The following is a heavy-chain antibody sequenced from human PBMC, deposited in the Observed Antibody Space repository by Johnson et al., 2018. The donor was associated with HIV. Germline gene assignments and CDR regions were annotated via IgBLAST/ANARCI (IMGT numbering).Heavy chain of an antibody. CDR1: GFTFSSYW. V-gene: IGHV3-74*01. D-gene: IGHD6-13*01. Sequence: EQLVESGGGLVQPGGSLRLSCAASGFTFSSYWMHCVRQAPETGLVWLSRIAPDGRSTSYADSVKARFTISRDNAKNSLYLQMNSLKVEDTAVYYCARDKGSWFDDAFDIWGQGTMVTVSS. CDR2: IAPDGRST. CDR3: ARDKGSWFDDAFDI. J-gene: IGHJ3*02.